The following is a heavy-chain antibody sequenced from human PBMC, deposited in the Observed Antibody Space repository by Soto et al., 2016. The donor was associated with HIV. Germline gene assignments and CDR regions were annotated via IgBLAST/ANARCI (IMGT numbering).Heavy chain of an antibody. Sequence: QVQLQESGPGLINSSETLSLICSVSNASIRHYFWTWIRQSPETGLEWLGDVHYSGTTNSNPSLRSRLSISIDTSGNLFSLTLRSLSTRDSAIYFCASRLLTSTPAHFDFWGLGTLVTVSS. V-gene: IGHV4-59*08. J-gene: IGHJ4*02. CDR2: VHYSGTT. CDR3: ASRLLTSTPAHFDF. D-gene: IGHD2-21*01. CDR1: NASIRHYF.